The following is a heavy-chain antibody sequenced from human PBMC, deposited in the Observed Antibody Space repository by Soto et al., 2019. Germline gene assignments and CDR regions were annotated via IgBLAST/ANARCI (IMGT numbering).Heavy chain of an antibody. Sequence: GSLVLACLVSGFIPSSYAMSWVRQAPGKGLEWVSVISGSGGATSYADSVKVRFTISRDNSKNTLYLQMNSLSAEDTAIYYCAKDAIMVSSSFNYFDFWGQGALVTVS. CDR2: ISGSGGAT. CDR3: AKDAIMVSSSFNYFDF. D-gene: IGHD6-13*01. CDR1: GFIPSSYA. V-gene: IGHV3-23*01. J-gene: IGHJ4*02.